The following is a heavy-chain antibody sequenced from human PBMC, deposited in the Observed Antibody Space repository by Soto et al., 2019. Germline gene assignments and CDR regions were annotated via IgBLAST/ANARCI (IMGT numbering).Heavy chain of an antibody. V-gene: IGHV4-34*01. CDR1: DGSFSGYY. D-gene: IGHD6-6*01. CDR2: INHSGST. Sequence: LSLTCAVYDGSFSGYYCTWIRQPPGKGLEWTGEINHSGSTSYNPSLKSRVTISVDTSKNQFSLKLTSVTAADTAVYYCARGTIAARLAWWGQGTLVTVSS. J-gene: IGHJ4*02. CDR3: ARGTIAARLAW.